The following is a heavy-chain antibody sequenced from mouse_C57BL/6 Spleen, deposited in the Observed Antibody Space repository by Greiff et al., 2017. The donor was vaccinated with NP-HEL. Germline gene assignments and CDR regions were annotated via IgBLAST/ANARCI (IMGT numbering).Heavy chain of an antibody. D-gene: IGHD3-3*01. CDR3: ARGGDEDYFDY. J-gene: IGHJ2*01. V-gene: IGHV1-26*01. Sequence: VQPQQSGPEPVKPGASVKIFCKASGYTFTDHYMNWVKQSHGKSPEWVGDIYPNNGGTSYNQKFKGKATLTVDKSSSTAYMELRSLTSEDSAVYYCARGGDEDYFDYWGQGTTLTVSS. CDR2: IYPNNGGT. CDR1: GYTFTDHY.